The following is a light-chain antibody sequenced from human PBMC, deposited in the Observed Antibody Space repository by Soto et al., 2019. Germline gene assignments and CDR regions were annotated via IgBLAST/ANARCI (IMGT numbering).Light chain of an antibody. J-gene: IGKJ5*01. V-gene: IGKV3-11*01. CDR1: QSLSHY. CDR3: QQRTSSIT. Sequence: EIVLRQSPATLSLSSGESATPTCRASQSLSHYLAWYQQKPGKPPRLLIYDASHRATGIPVRFSGSGSGTDFTLTIRSLEPEDSAVYYCQQRTSSITFGQGTRLEIK. CDR2: DAS.